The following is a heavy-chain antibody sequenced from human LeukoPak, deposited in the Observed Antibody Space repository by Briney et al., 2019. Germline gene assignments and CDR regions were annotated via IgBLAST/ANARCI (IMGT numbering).Heavy chain of an antibody. CDR2: IWGSGSNT. CDR1: GFTFSTYV. J-gene: IGHJ4*02. D-gene: IGHD6-19*01. V-gene: IGHV3-23*01. Sequence: GGSLRLSCAASGFTFSTYVMSWVRQAPGKGLEWVSGIWGSGSNTYYANSVKGRFTISRDNSKHTLYLQMNTLRAEDTAVYYCARGFSSGWSLDFWGQGTLVTVSS. CDR3: ARGFSSGWSLDF.